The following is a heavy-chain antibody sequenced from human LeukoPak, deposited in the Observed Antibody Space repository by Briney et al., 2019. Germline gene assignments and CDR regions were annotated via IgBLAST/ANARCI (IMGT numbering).Heavy chain of an antibody. CDR1: GGSFSGYY. V-gene: IGHV4-34*01. CDR3: ARAAKCSSTSCHIKGRYYYMDV. J-gene: IGHJ6*03. D-gene: IGHD2-2*01. Sequence: SETLSLTCAVYGGSFSGYYWSWIRQPPGKGLEWIGEINHSGSTNYNPSLKSRVTISVDTSKNQFPLKLSSVTAADTAVYYCARAAKCSSTSCHIKGRYYYMDVWGKGTTVTVSS. CDR2: INHSGST.